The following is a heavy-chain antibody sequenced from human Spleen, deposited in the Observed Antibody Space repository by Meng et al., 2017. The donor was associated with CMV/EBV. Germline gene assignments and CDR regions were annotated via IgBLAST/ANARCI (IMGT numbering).Heavy chain of an antibody. V-gene: IGHV4-34*01. CDR2: INNSGST. D-gene: IGHD5-18*01. CDR1: GGSFSGYY. J-gene: IGHJ4*02. Sequence: GPLRLSCAVYGGSFSGYYLSWIRQSPGKGLEWIGEINNSGSTNYIPSLRSRVTISLDTANKQVSLRLTSVTAADTAVYYCARGDVDTAMVLTADYFDYWGQGTLVTVSS. CDR3: ARGDVDTAMVLTADYFDY.